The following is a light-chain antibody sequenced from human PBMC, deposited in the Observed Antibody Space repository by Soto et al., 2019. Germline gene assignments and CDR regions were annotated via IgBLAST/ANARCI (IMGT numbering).Light chain of an antibody. CDR3: QQYNSYSPAWT. V-gene: IGKV1-5*01. J-gene: IGKJ1*01. CDR2: DAS. Sequence: IQMTQSPSTLSASVGDRVTITCRASQSITNLLAWYQQKPGKAPKLLIYDASSLEGGVPSRFSGSGSGTEFTLTISSLQPDDFATYYCQQYNSYSPAWTFGQGTKVDIK. CDR1: QSITNL.